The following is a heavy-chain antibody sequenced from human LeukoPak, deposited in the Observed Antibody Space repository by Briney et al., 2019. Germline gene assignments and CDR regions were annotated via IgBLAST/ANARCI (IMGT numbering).Heavy chain of an antibody. CDR3: ARGALLNGVHNVWGSYRYFDS. V-gene: IGHV4-59*08. D-gene: IGHD3-16*02. J-gene: IGHJ4*02. CDR2: MYKGNT. CDR1: DGSIIGYF. Sequence: SGALSLTCTVPDGSIIGYFWNWIRQSPARGREGMGHMYKGNTGYNPSLKSRVTVSVDTSKNEFSLKLTSVTDADTAVYYCARGALLNGVHNVWGSYRYFDSWGQGTLVTVSS.